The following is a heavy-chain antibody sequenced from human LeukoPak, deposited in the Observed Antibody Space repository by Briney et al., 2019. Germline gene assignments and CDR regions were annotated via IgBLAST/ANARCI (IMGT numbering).Heavy chain of an antibody. V-gene: IGHV4-59*12. J-gene: IGHJ4*02. CDR3: ARDRHSSSWYLSAEETDY. D-gene: IGHD6-13*01. CDR1: GGSINKYY. Sequence: SETLSLTCTVSGGSINKYYWSWIRQPPGKGLEWIGYIYYSGSTKYNPSLESRVTISVDMSKNQFSLKLSSVTAADTAVYYCARDRHSSSWYLSAEETDYWGQGTLVTVSS. CDR2: IYYSGST.